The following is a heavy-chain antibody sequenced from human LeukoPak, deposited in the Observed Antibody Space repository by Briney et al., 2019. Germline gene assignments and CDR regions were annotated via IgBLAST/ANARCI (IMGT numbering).Heavy chain of an antibody. J-gene: IGHJ4*02. V-gene: IGHV3-7*03. CDR1: GFMFSSYW. CDR2: IKEDGSEK. Sequence: GGSLRLSCAASGFMFSSYWMSWVRQAPGKGLEWVADIKEDGSEKSYVDSVKGRFTISRDNAKNSLYLQMNSLRAEDTALYYCARYYYDIGIDYWGQGTLVTVSS. CDR3: ARYYYDIGIDY. D-gene: IGHD3-22*01.